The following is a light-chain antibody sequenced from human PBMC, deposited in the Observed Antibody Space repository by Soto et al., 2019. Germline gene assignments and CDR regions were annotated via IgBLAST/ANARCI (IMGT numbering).Light chain of an antibody. V-gene: IGKV3-15*01. CDR1: QSVSSS. CDR2: DAS. Sequence: IVMTQSPAALSLSPGERATLSCRASQSVSSSLAWYQQKPGQAPRLLIYDASTRATGIPTRFSGSGSGTEFTLTISCLAYEDLGVCSCHSSYIRCTFGQGTNVDIK. CDR3: HSSYIRCT. J-gene: IGKJ1*01.